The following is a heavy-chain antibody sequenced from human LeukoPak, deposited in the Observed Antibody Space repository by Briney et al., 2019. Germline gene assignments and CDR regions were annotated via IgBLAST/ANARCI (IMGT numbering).Heavy chain of an antibody. CDR3: AAGGVYDLLDN. Sequence: ASVKVSCKVSGYSLSELSMHWVRQAPGKGLGWMGGFDPENGEAVYAQKFQGRVTMTEDTSTDTSYMELNSLKSEDTAVYYCAAGGVYDLLDNWGQGTLVTVSS. CDR2: FDPENGEA. CDR1: GYSLSELS. J-gene: IGHJ4*02. V-gene: IGHV1-24*01. D-gene: IGHD2-8*01.